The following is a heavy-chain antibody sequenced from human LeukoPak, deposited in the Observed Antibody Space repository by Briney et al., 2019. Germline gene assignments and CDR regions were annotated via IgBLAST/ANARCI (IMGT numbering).Heavy chain of an antibody. CDR2: IKQDGSQK. CDR3: ARIGYSSSCTDY. Sequence: PGGSLRLSCAAPGFTFSTYWMSWVRQAPGKGLEWVANIKQDGSQKYYVDSVKGRFTISRDNAKNSVYLQMNSLRAGDTAVYYCARIGYSSSCTDYWGQGTLVTVSS. J-gene: IGHJ4*02. V-gene: IGHV3-7*01. D-gene: IGHD2-2*01. CDR1: GFTFSTYW.